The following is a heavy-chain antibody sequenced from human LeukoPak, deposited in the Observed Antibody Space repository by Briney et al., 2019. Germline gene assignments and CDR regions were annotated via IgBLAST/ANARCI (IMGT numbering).Heavy chain of an antibody. Sequence: SETLSLTCTVSGDSISTDYCWTWIRQPPGKAPGWIGTIYNSDNTYYNPSLTSRVSVSMDTSKNQFSLKVTSVTAADTAVYYCARGKDAYKVGNFWGQGALVTVSS. D-gene: IGHD5-24*01. V-gene: IGHV4-38-2*02. J-gene: IGHJ4*02. CDR3: ARGKDAYKVGNF. CDR2: IYNSDNT. CDR1: GDSISTDYC.